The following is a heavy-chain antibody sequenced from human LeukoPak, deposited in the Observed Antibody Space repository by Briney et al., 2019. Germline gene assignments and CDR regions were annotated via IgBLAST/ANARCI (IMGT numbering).Heavy chain of an antibody. V-gene: IGHV1-69*04. CDR2: IIPILGIA. J-gene: IGHJ4*02. CDR1: GGTFGSYA. CDR3: ARDWAATMRNLYYFDY. Sequence: GASVKVSCKASGGTFGSYAISWVRQAPGQGLEWMGRIIPILGIANYAQKFQGRVTITADKSTSTAYMELSSLRSEDTAVYYCARDWAATMRNLYYFDYWGQGTLVTVSS. D-gene: IGHD5-24*01.